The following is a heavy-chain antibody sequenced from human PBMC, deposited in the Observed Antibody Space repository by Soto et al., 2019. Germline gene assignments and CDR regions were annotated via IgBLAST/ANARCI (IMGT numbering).Heavy chain of an antibody. CDR2: MYSGGTT. J-gene: IGHJ4*02. CDR3: ARATSDRAMVFDY. V-gene: IGHV3-53*01. CDR1: GFTVSSNY. Sequence: EVQLVESGGGLIQPGGSLRLSCAASGFTVSSNYMTWVRQAPGKGLEWVSVMYSGGTTYYADSVKGRFTISRDNSKNTLYLQMNSPRAEDTAVYHCARATSDRAMVFDYWGQGTLVTVSS. D-gene: IGHD5-18*01.